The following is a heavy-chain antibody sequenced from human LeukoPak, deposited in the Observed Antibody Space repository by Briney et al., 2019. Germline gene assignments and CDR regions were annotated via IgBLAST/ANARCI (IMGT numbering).Heavy chain of an antibody. CDR1: GGSFSGYY. CDR2: INHSGST. D-gene: IGHD1-7*01. CDR3: ARSSGWNYFIYSDAFDI. Sequence: TSETLSLTCTVSGGSFSGYYWSWIRQPPGKGLEWIGEINHSGSTNYNPSLKSRVTISVDTSKNQFSLKLSSVTAADTAVYYCARSSGWNYFIYSDAFDIWGQGTMVTVSS. J-gene: IGHJ3*02. V-gene: IGHV4-34*01.